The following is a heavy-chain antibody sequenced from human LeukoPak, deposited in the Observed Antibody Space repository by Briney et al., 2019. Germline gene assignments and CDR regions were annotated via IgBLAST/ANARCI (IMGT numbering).Heavy chain of an antibody. V-gene: IGHV4-34*01. D-gene: IGHD4-17*01. Sequence: SETLSLTCAVYGGSFSGYYWSWIRQPPGKGLEWIGEINHSGSTNYNPSLKSRVTISVDTSKNQFSLRLSSVTAADTAVYYCARVPSAIPYSALYGGYTGRSDYWGQGTLVTVSS. CDR2: INHSGST. J-gene: IGHJ4*02. CDR1: GGSFSGYY. CDR3: ARVPSAIPYSALYGGYTGRSDY.